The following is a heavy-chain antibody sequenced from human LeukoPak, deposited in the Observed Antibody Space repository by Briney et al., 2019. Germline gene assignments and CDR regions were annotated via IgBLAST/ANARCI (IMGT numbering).Heavy chain of an antibody. D-gene: IGHD3-10*01. CDR1: GGSISSNNYY. CDR2: IYYSGST. Sequence: SETLSLTCTVSGGSISSNNYYWGWIRQPPGKGLEWIGSIYYSGSTYYNPSLKSRVTISVDTSKNQFSLKLSSVTAADRAVYYCATMVRGATPHPDYWGQGTLVTVSS. J-gene: IGHJ4*02. CDR3: ATMVRGATPHPDY. V-gene: IGHV4-39*01.